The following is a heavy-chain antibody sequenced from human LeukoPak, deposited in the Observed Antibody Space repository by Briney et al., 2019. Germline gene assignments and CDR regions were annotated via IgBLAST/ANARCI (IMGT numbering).Heavy chain of an antibody. CDR2: INHSGST. D-gene: IGHD2-15*01. V-gene: IGHV4-34*01. CDR3: ARLGYCSGGSCYYFDY. CDR1: GFTFSSYW. J-gene: IGHJ4*02. Sequence: GSLRLSCAASGFTFSSYWMSWIRQPPGKGLEWIGEINHSGSTNYNPSLKSRVTISVDTSKNQFSLKLSSVTAADTAVYYCARLGYCSGGSCYYFDYWGQGTLVTVSS.